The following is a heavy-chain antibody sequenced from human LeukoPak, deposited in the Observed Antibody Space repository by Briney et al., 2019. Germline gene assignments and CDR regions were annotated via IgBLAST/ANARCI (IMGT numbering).Heavy chain of an antibody. CDR3: ARANGLSAAFDI. V-gene: IGHV1-69*05. CDR2: IIPIFGTA. D-gene: IGHD2-8*01. Sequence: GASVEVSRKASGGTFSSYAISWVRQAPGQGLEWMGRIIPIFGTANYAQKFQGRVTITTDESTSTAYMELSSLRSEDTAVYYCARANGLSAAFDIWGQGTMVTVSS. CDR1: GGTFSSYA. J-gene: IGHJ3*02.